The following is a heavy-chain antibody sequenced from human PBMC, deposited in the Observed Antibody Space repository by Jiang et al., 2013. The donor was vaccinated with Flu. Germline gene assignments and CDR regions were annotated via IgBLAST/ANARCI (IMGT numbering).Heavy chain of an antibody. D-gene: IGHD3-22*01. J-gene: IGHJ4*02. CDR3: ARRGYYDGGYYYAGGFHY. Sequence: GAEVKKPGESLKISCKGSGYSFTSYWIGWVRQMPGKGLEWMGIIYPGDSDTRYIPSFQGQVTISVDKSINTAYLQLSSLKASDTAMYYCARRGYYDGGYYYAGGFHYWGQGTLVTVSS. CDR2: IYPGDSDT. CDR1: GYSFTSYW. V-gene: IGHV5-51*01.